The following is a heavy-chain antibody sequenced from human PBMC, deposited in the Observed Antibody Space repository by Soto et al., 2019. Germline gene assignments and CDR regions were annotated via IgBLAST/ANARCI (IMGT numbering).Heavy chain of an antibody. Sequence: GGSLRLSCAASGFTFSSYAMHWVRQAPGKGLEWVAVISYDGSNKYYADSVKGRFTISRDNSKNTLYLQMNSLRAEDTAVYYCASTYYYGSGFDPWGQGTLVTVSS. CDR3: ASTYYYGSGFDP. CDR1: GFTFSSYA. V-gene: IGHV3-30-3*01. J-gene: IGHJ5*02. CDR2: ISYDGSNK. D-gene: IGHD3-10*01.